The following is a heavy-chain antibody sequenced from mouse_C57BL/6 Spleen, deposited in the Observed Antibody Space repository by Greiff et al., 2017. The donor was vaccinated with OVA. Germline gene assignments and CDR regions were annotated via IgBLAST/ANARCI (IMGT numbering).Heavy chain of an antibody. J-gene: IGHJ3*01. CDR2: ISSGSSTI. D-gene: IGHD1-1*01. CDR1: GFTFSDYG. Sequence: EVQRVESGGGLVKPGGSLKLSCAASGFTFSDYGMHWVRQAPEKGLEWVAYISSGSSTIYYADTVKGRFTISRDNAKNTLFLQMTSLRSEDTAMYYCARNYGSSYVGWFAYWGQGTLVTVSA. V-gene: IGHV5-17*01. CDR3: ARNYGSSYVGWFAY.